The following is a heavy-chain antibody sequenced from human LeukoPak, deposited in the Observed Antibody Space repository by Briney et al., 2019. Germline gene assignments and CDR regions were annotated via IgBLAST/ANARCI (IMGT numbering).Heavy chain of an antibody. CDR3: AKNVSRTHFLH. V-gene: IGHV3-30*18. Sequence: GGSLRLSCAVSGFTFSSYGMHWVRQAPGKGPEWVALISYDGSEKYYADSVKGRFTISRDNSRHTLDLPVNSVRAEYTARYFCAKNVSRTHFLHLGQGTLVSVSS. CDR2: ISYDGSEK. D-gene: IGHD1/OR15-1a*01. CDR1: GFTFSSYG. J-gene: IGHJ1*01.